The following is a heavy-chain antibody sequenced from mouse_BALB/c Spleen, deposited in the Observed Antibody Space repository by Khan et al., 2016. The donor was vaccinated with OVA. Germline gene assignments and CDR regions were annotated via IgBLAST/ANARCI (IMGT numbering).Heavy chain of an antibody. Sequence: VQLKESGAELVRPGALVKLSCKASGFNIKDYYMHWVKQRPEQGLEWIGWIDPENGNTIYDPKFQGKASITADTSSNTAYLQLSSLTSEDTAVYYCARPYFYYDYYFDYWGQGTTLTVSS. D-gene: IGHD2-4*01. CDR2: IDPENGNT. CDR3: ARPYFYYDYYFDY. V-gene: IGHV14-1*02. CDR1: GFNIKDYY. J-gene: IGHJ2*01.